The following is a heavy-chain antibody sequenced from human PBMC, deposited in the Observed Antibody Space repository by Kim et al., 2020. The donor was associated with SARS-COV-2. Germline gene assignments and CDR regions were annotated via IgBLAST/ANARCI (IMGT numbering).Heavy chain of an antibody. J-gene: IGHJ6*02. CDR1: GFNFRTYY. CDR3: ARPIYDFWSGSAMDV. Sequence: GGSLRLSCVGSGFNFRTYYMTWVRQAPGKGPEWVAIIKEDGSETYYIDSVKGRFTISRGNGENSVYLQMNGLRAEDTAVYYCARPIYDFWSGSAMDVWGQRTTVTVAS. D-gene: IGHD3-3*01. CDR2: IKEDGSET. V-gene: IGHV3-7*01.